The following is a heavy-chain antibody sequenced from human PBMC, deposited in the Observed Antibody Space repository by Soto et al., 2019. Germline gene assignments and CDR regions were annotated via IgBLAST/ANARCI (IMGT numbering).Heavy chain of an antibody. J-gene: IGHJ6*03. CDR2: IYHSGST. D-gene: IGHD2-2*01. CDR1: SGSISSSNW. V-gene: IGHV4-4*02. CDR3: ARIDIVVVPAAMRYYYYMDV. Sequence: PSETLSLTCAVSSGSISSSNWWSWVRQPPGKGLDWIGEIYHSGSTNYNPSLKSRVTISVDKSKNQFSLKLSSVTAADTAVYYCARIDIVVVPAAMRYYYYMDVWGKGTTVTVSS.